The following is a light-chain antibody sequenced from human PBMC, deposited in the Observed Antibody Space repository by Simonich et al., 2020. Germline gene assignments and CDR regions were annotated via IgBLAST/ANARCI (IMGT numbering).Light chain of an antibody. J-gene: IGLJ2*01. CDR2: EGS. Sequence: QSALTQPASVSGSPGQSITISCTGTSSDVGSYNLVSWYQKHPGKAPKLTIYEGSKRPSGVSNRFSGSKSGNTASLTISGLQAEDEADYYCSSYTSSSPLVFGGGTKLTVL. CDR1: SSDVGSYNL. CDR3: SSYTSSSPLV. V-gene: IGLV2-14*02.